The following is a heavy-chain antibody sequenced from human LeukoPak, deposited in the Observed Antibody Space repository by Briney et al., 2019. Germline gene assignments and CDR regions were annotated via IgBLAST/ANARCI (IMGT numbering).Heavy chain of an antibody. V-gene: IGHV4-59*12. J-gene: IGHJ6*03. CDR2: IYYSGST. CDR1: GGSISSYY. Sequence: SETLSLTCTVAGGSISSYYWSWIRQPPGKGLEWIGNIYYSGSTNYNPSLKSRVTISVDTSKNQFSLKLSSVTAADTAVYYCASGPRDNYYYYYMDVWGKGATVTVSS. CDR3: ASGPRDNYYYYYMDV.